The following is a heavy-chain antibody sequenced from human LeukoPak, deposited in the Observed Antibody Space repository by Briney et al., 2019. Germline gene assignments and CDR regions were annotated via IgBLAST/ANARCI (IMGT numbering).Heavy chain of an antibody. Sequence: ASVKVSCKASGYTFTSYDINWVRQATGQGLEWMGWMNPNSGNTGYAQKFQGRVTITRNTSISTAYMELSSLRSEDTAVYYCATGYCSGGSCYSGRWNWFDPWGQGTLVTVSS. D-gene: IGHD2-15*01. J-gene: IGHJ5*02. V-gene: IGHV1-8*03. CDR2: MNPNSGNT. CDR3: ATGYCSGGSCYSGRWNWFDP. CDR1: GYTFTSYD.